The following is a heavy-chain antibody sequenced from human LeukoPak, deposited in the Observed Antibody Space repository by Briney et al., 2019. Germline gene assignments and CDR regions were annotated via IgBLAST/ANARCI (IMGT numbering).Heavy chain of an antibody. CDR2: ISYDGSNK. V-gene: IGHV3-30-3*01. CDR1: GFTFSSYA. CDR3: ARGIYDSSGYFDY. J-gene: IGHJ4*02. Sequence: GGSLRLSCAASGFTFSSYAMHWVRQAPGKGLEWVAVISYDGSNKYYADSVKGRFTISRDNSKNTLYLQMNSLRAEDTAVYYCARGIYDSSGYFDYWGQGTLVTVSS. D-gene: IGHD3-22*01.